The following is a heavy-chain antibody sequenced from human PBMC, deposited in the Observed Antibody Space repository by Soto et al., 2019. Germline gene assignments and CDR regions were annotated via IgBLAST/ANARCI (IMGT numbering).Heavy chain of an antibody. V-gene: IGHV4-61*01. CDR3: ARVEPAAAGLDFDY. D-gene: IGHD6-13*01. CDR2: IYYSGST. Sequence: TSETLSLTCTVSGGSVSSGSYYWSWIRQPPGKGLEWIGYIYYSGSTNYNPSLKSRVTISVDTSKNQFSLKLSSVTAADTAVYYCARVEPAAAGLDFDYWGQGTLVTVSS. J-gene: IGHJ4*02. CDR1: GGSVSSGSYY.